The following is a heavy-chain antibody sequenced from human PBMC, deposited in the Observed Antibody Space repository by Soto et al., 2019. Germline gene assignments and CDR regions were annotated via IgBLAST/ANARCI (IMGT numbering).Heavy chain of an antibody. CDR3: ARDCGGDCSVDWYFDL. CDR1: GGSISSGGYS. CDR2: IYHSGST. V-gene: IGHV4-30-2*01. J-gene: IGHJ2*01. Sequence: QLQLQESGSGLVKPSQTLSLTCAVSGGSISSGGYSWSWIRQPPGKGLEWIGYIYHSGSTYYNPSLKSRVTIPVDRSKNQFSLKLSSVTAADTAVYYCARDCGGDCSVDWYFDLWGRGTLVTVSS. D-gene: IGHD2-21*02.